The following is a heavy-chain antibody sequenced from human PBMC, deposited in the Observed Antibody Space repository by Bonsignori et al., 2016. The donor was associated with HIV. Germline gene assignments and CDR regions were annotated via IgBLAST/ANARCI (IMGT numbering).Heavy chain of an antibody. D-gene: IGHD3-10*01. V-gene: IGHV4-38-2*01. CDR1: GYSISSGYY. J-gene: IGHJ4*02. CDR2: IYHSGST. Sequence: SETLSLTCAVSGYSISSGYYWGWIRQPPGKGLEWIGSIYHSGSTYYNPSLKSRVTISVDTSKNQFSLKLSSVTAADTAVYYCARQPYGSGSYSFDYWGQGTRVTVSS. CDR3: ARQPYGSGSYSFDY.